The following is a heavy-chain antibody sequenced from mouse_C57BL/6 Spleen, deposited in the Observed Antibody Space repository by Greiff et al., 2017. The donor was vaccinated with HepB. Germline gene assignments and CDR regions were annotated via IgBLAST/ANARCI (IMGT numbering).Heavy chain of an antibody. CDR1: GYTFTSYW. Sequence: QVQLQQPGAELVMPGASVKLSCKASGYTFTSYWMHWVKQRPGQGLEWIGEIDPSDSDTNYNQKFKGKSTLTVDKASSTAYMQLSILTSEDSAVYCCARRDDDAWFAYWGQGTLVTVSA. V-gene: IGHV1-69*01. CDR3: ARRDDDAWFAY. D-gene: IGHD2-4*01. CDR2: IDPSDSDT. J-gene: IGHJ3*01.